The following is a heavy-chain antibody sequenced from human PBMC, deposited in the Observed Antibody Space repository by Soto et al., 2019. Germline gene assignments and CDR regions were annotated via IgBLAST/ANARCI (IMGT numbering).Heavy chain of an antibody. V-gene: IGHV1-18*01. J-gene: IGHJ4*02. CDR3: AIANYGDNDY. Sequence: QVQLVQSGAEVKRPGASVKVSCKASGYSFPSSTISWVRQAPGQGLEWMGWINAYNGNTKYTQKLQGRFTMTTDTLTSTAYMELENLRSDDTAMYFCAIANYGDNDYWGQGTLVTVSS. D-gene: IGHD4-17*01. CDR1: GYSFPSST. CDR2: INAYNGNT.